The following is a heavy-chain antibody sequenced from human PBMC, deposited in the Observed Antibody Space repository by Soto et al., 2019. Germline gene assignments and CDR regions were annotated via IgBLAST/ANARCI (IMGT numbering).Heavy chain of an antibody. CDR3: ASWDYDVLTGYSHDD. CDR2: IIPMIGRT. CDR1: GGTFNNYG. D-gene: IGHD3-9*01. Sequence: QVQLVQSGAEVKKPGSSVKVSCKASGGTFNNYGMGWVRQAPGQGLEWMGGIIPMIGRTNYAQKFQGRLTLTADASRSTAYMELRSLRSDDTAVYYCASWDYDVLTGYSHDDWGQGTLVTVSS. J-gene: IGHJ4*02. V-gene: IGHV1-69*01.